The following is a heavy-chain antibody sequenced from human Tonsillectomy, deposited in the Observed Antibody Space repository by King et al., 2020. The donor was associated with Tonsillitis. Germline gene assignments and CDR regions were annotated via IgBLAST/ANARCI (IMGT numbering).Heavy chain of an antibody. J-gene: IGHJ4*02. CDR1: GYTFTGYY. CDR3: ARGNPYYYDSSGYYVDY. V-gene: IGHV1-2*04. Sequence: VQLVESGAEVKKPGASVKVSCKASGYTFTGYYMHWVRQAPGQGLEWMGWINPNSGGTNYAQKFQGWVTMTRDTSISTAYMELSRLRSDDTAVYYCARGNPYYYDSSGYYVDYWGQGTLGTVSS. D-gene: IGHD3-22*01. CDR2: INPNSGGT.